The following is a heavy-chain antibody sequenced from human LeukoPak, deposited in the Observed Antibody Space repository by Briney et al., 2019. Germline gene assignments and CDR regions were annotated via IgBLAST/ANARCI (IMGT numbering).Heavy chain of an antibody. CDR1: GGSISSYY. Sequence: SETLSLTCTVSGGSISSYYWSWIRQPPGKGLEWIGYIYYSGSTNYNPSLKSRVTISVDTSKNQFSLKLSSVTAADTAVYYCARGVLLQGRGAFDIWGQGAMVTVSS. CDR2: IYYSGST. V-gene: IGHV4-59*01. CDR3: ARGVLLQGRGAFDI. J-gene: IGHJ3*02. D-gene: IGHD3-10*01.